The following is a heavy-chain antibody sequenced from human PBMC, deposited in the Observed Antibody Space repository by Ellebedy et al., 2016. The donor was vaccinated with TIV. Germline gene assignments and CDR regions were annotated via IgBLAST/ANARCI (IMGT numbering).Heavy chain of an antibody. D-gene: IGHD5-24*01. CDR3: AKGGRGNWFDP. J-gene: IGHJ5*02. CDR2: ISGSGGAT. Sequence: GESLKISCAASGFTFSSYAMHWVRQAPGKGLEWVSTISGSGGATYYADSVKGRFTISRDNSKNTLYVQMNSLRAEDTAVYYCAKGGRGNWFDPWGQGTLATVSS. V-gene: IGHV3-23*01. CDR1: GFTFSSYA.